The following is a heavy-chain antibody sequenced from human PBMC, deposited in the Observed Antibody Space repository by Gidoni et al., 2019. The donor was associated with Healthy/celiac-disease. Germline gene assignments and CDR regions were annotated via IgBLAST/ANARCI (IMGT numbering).Heavy chain of an antibody. V-gene: IGHV1-58*01. D-gene: IGHD6-13*01. Sequence: IQRVQSGRAGKKTGSDVKVCCTAAGITFNSSAVQWVRQARGQRLEWLGWSVVGSGNTNYSQKFQDRVTITRAMSTSTAYLELSSLRSEDTAVYYCAAVRQHSPPYYYLDVWGKGTTVTVSS. CDR2: SVVGSGNT. CDR3: AAVRQHSPPYYYLDV. J-gene: IGHJ6*03. CDR1: GITFNSSA.